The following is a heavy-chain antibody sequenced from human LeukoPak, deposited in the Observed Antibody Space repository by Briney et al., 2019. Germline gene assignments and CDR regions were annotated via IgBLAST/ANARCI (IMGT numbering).Heavy chain of an antibody. Sequence: GGSLRLSCAASGFTFSSYWMSWVRQAPGKGLEWVANIKEDGSVKYYVDSVKGRFTISGDNAKNSLYLQMNSLRADDTAVYYCGREVPGGATILDYWGQGTLGTVSS. CDR1: GFTFSSYW. CDR3: GREVPGGATILDY. J-gene: IGHJ4*02. D-gene: IGHD1-26*01. V-gene: IGHV3-7*04. CDR2: IKEDGSVK.